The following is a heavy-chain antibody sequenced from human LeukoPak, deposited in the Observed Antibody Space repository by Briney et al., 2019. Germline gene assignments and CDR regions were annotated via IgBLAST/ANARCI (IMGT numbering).Heavy chain of an antibody. Sequence: ASVRVSCKASGYTFPNYDINWVRQATGQGLEWMGWMNPKSGNTGSARKFQGRVTMTRDTSISTAYMELSSLTSEDTAMYYCARDLGSGWSNFDYWGQGTLVTVSS. D-gene: IGHD6-19*01. CDR3: ARDLGSGWSNFDY. V-gene: IGHV1-8*01. J-gene: IGHJ4*02. CDR1: GYTFPNYD. CDR2: MNPKSGNT.